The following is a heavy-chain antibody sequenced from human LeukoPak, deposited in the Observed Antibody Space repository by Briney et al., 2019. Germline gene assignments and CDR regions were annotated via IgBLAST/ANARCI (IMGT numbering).Heavy chain of an antibody. J-gene: IGHJ4*02. CDR3: ARSHPYCSSTSCSYYFDY. CDR2: INPSGGST. D-gene: IGHD2-2*01. Sequence: ASVKVSCKASGYTFTSYYMHWVRQAPGQGLEWMGIINPSGGSTSYAQKFQGRVTMTRDTSTSTVYMEPSSLRSEDTAVYYCARSHPYCSSTSCSYYFDYWGQGTLVTVSS. V-gene: IGHV1-46*01. CDR1: GYTFTSYY.